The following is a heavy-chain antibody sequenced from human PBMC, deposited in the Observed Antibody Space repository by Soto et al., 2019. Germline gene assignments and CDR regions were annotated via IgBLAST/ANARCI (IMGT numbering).Heavy chain of an antibody. J-gene: IGHJ6*03. Sequence: GGSLRLSCAASGFTFSSYGMHWVRQAPGKGLEWVAVIWYDGSNKYYADSVKGRFTISRDNSKNTLYLQMNSLRAEDTAVYYCARDQEYNWKSSRYYYYYMDVWGKGTTVTVSS. D-gene: IGHD1-20*01. CDR3: ARDQEYNWKSSRYYYYYMDV. CDR1: GFTFSSYG. V-gene: IGHV3-33*01. CDR2: IWYDGSNK.